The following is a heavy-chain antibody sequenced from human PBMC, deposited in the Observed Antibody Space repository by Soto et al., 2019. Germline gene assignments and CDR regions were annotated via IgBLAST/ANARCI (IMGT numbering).Heavy chain of an antibody. Sequence: SETLSLTCSVSGGSISSYHWSWIRQPAGKGLEWIGRTYSTGNSNYNPSLKSRVTVSIDTSKNQFFLRLNSVTAADSAVYYCAREFGDNWNYEAYWGQGTEVTVSS. J-gene: IGHJ4*02. D-gene: IGHD1-7*01. V-gene: IGHV4-4*07. CDR3: AREFGDNWNYEAY. CDR1: GGSISSYH. CDR2: TYSTGNS.